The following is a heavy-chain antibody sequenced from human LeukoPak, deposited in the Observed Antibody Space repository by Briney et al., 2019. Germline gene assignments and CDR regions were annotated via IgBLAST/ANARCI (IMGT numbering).Heavy chain of an antibody. D-gene: IGHD5-18*01. V-gene: IGHV4-61*01. CDR2: IYYSGST. CDR1: GGSVSSGSYY. J-gene: IGHJ4*02. CDR3: ARDMGGRYSYGFDY. Sequence: PSETLSLTCTVSGGSVSSGSYYWSWIRQPPGKGLEWIGYIYYSGSTNYNPSLKSRVTISVDTSKNQFSLKLGSVTAADTAVYYCARDMGGRYSYGFDYWGQGTLVTVSS.